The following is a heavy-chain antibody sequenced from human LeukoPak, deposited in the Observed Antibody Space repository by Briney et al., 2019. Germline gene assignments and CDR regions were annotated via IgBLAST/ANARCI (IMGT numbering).Heavy chain of an antibody. J-gene: IGHJ3*02. D-gene: IGHD3-16*02. V-gene: IGHV5-51*01. CDR2: IYPGDSDT. CDR1: GDSFTSYW. CDR3: ARQDYVWGSYRYTGPFDI. Sequence: GESLKISCKGSGDSFTSYWFGWVRQMPGKGLEWMGIIYPGDSDTRYSPSFQGQVTISADKSISTAYLQWSSLKASDTAMYYCARQDYVWGSYRYTGPFDIWGQGTMVTVSS.